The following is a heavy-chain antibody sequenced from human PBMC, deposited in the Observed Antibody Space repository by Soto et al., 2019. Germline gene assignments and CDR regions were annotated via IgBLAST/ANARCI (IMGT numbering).Heavy chain of an antibody. CDR2: IYYSGST. Sequence: QVQLQESGPGLVKPSQTLSLTCTVSGGSFSSGSYCWSWIRQHPGKGLEWIGYIYYSGSTYYPPSLKSRVTLTADTSNKQSSLKLSFATAADTALYYSTVAMTTLTTDDYWGQGTLVTVSS. D-gene: IGHD4-17*01. J-gene: IGHJ4*02. V-gene: IGHV4-31*06. CDR3: TVAMTTLTTDDY. CDR1: GGSFSSGSYC.